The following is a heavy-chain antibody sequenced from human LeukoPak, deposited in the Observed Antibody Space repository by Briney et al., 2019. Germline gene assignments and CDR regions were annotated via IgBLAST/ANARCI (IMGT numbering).Heavy chain of an antibody. CDR3: ARADIYVHAFDI. CDR2: TYYRSKWYY. J-gene: IGHJ3*02. V-gene: IGHV6-1*01. CDR1: GDTVSTNSAA. Sequence: SQTLSLTCAISGDTVSTNSAAWNWIRQSPSRGLEWLGRTYYRSKWYYDYAVSLKSRMTIYSDTSKNQFSLKLSSVTAADTAVYYCARADIYVHAFDIWGQGTMVTVSS. D-gene: IGHD3-10*02.